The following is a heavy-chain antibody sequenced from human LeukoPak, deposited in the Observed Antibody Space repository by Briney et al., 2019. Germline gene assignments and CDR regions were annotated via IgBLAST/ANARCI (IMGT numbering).Heavy chain of an antibody. V-gene: IGHV3-30-3*01. J-gene: IGHJ4*02. CDR3: AREHYGDYTYYFDY. CDR1: GFTFSSYA. Sequence: GGSLRLSCAASGFTFSSYAMHWVRQAPGKGLEWAAVISYDGSNRYYADSVKGRFTISRDNSKNTLYLQMNSLRAEDTAVYYCAREHYGDYTYYFDYWGQGTLVTVSS. D-gene: IGHD4-17*01. CDR2: ISYDGSNR.